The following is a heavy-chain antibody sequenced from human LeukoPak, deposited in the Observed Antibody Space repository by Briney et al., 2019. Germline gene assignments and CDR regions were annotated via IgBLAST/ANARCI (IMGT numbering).Heavy chain of an antibody. CDR1: GGSFSGYY. Sequence: SETLSLTCAVYGGSFSGYYWSWIRQPPGKGLEWIGSIYYSGSTYYNPSLKSRVTISVDTSKNQFSLKLSSVTAADTAVYYCARADSYGSGRTDYWGQGTLVTVSS. J-gene: IGHJ4*02. CDR2: IYYSGST. CDR3: ARADSYGSGRTDY. D-gene: IGHD3-10*01. V-gene: IGHV4-34*01.